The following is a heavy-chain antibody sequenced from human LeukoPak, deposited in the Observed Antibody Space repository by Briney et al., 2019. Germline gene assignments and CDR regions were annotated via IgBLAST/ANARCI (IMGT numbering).Heavy chain of an antibody. D-gene: IGHD6-13*01. CDR2: IYPGDPNTNT. CDR3: ARHLSLSDTSSCFDF. V-gene: IGHV5-51*01. CDR1: GYSFTTYW. J-gene: IGHJ5*01. Sequence: GESLKISCRGFGYSFTTYWIGWVRQVPGKGLEWMGIIYPGDPNTNTRYSPSFPGQVTISVDKYINTAYLQWGSLKASDTAIYYCARHLSLSDTSSCFDFWGRGTLVTVSS.